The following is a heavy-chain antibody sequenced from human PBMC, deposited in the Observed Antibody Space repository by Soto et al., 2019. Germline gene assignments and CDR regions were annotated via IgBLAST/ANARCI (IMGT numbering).Heavy chain of an antibody. D-gene: IGHD2-21*01. Sequence: DVQLVESGGGLVQPGGSLRLSCAASGFTFSSYAMHWVRQAPGKGLEYVSVITSNGGNTDYASSVKGRFTISRDNSKNTLYLQMGSLRAEDMAVYYCARRIPFGYGMDVWGQGTTVTVSS. CDR2: ITSNGGNT. CDR3: ARRIPFGYGMDV. CDR1: GFTFSSYA. J-gene: IGHJ6*02. V-gene: IGHV3-64*01.